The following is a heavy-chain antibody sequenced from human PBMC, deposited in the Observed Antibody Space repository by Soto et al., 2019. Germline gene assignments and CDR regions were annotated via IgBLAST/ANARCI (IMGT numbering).Heavy chain of an antibody. CDR1: GGSISSYY. V-gene: IGHV4-59*12. Sequence: SETLSLTCTVSGGSISSYYWSWIRQPPGKGLEWIGYIYHIGSTNYNPSLKSRVTISVDKSKNQFSLKLSSVTAADTAVYYCASYGSGSYYKATLDWFDPWGQGTLVTVSS. CDR2: IYHIGST. D-gene: IGHD3-10*01. J-gene: IGHJ5*02. CDR3: ASYGSGSYYKATLDWFDP.